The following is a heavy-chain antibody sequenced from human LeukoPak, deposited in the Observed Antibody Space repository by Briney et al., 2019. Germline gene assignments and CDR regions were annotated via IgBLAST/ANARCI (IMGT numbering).Heavy chain of an antibody. CDR2: LYHSDSI. CDR1: GYSISSGYY. Sequence: SETLSLTCAVSGYSISSGYYWIWIRQPPGKGLEWIGSLYHSDSIYYNPSLESRVTTSVDTSKNQFSLKLSFVTAADTAVYYCARQHDSYHYYYVDVWGKGTTVTVSS. J-gene: IGHJ6*03. D-gene: IGHD6-13*01. CDR3: ARQHDSYHYYYVDV. V-gene: IGHV4-38-2*01.